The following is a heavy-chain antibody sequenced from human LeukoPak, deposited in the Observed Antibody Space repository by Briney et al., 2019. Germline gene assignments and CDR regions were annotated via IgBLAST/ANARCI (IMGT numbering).Heavy chain of an antibody. V-gene: IGHV3-21*01. D-gene: IGHD6-19*01. Sequence: GGSLRLSCTVSGFTFSNYGMNWVRQAPGKGLEWVSSISSSSSYTHYADSVKGRFIISRDNAKNSLYLQMNSLRVEDTAVYYCARDGEQWPPGGYYGMDVWGQGTTVTVSS. CDR3: ARDGEQWPPGGYYGMDV. J-gene: IGHJ6*02. CDR1: GFTFSNYG. CDR2: ISSSSSYT.